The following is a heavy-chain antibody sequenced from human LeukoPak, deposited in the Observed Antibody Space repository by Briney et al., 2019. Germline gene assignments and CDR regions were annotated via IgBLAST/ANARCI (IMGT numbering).Heavy chain of an antibody. J-gene: IGHJ4*02. CDR2: ISYDGSNK. D-gene: IGHD5-18*01. Sequence: GGSLGLSCAASGFTFSSYAMHWVRQAPGKGLEWVAVISYDGSNKYYADSVKGRFTISRDNSKNTLYLQMNSLRAEDTAVYYCARGAGYSYGKRYYFDYWGQGTLVTVSS. V-gene: IGHV3-30-3*01. CDR1: GFTFSSYA. CDR3: ARGAGYSYGKRYYFDY.